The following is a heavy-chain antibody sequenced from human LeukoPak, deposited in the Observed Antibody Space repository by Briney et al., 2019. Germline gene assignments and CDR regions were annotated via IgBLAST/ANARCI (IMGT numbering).Heavy chain of an antibody. CDR2: ISSSSSYI. J-gene: IGHJ3*02. V-gene: IGHV3-21*01. CDR1: GFTFSSYS. Sequence: GGSLRLSCAASGFTFSSYSMNWVRQAPGKGLELVSSISSSSSYIYYADSVKGRFTISRDNAKNSLYLQMNSLRAEDTAVYYCARGRGYSGYDAFDIWGQGTMVTVSS. CDR3: ARGRGYSGYDAFDI. D-gene: IGHD5-12*01.